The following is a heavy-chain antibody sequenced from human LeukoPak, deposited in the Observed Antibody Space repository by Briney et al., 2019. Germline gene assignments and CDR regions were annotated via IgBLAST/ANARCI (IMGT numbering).Heavy chain of an antibody. Sequence: PSETLSLTCAVSGGSISSGGYSWSWIRQPPGKGLEWIGYIYHSGSTYYNPSLKSRVTISVDRSKNQFSLKLSSVTAADTAVYYCARLFMSSGWYYFDYWGPGTLVTVSS. CDR2: IYHSGST. CDR3: ARLFMSSGWYYFDY. V-gene: IGHV4-30-2*01. J-gene: IGHJ4*02. CDR1: GGSISSGGYS. D-gene: IGHD6-19*01.